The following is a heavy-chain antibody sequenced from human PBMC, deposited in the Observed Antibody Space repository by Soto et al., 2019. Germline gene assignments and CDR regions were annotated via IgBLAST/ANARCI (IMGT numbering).Heavy chain of an antibody. V-gene: IGHV4-59*02. CDR3: ARGVGSSPPQY. CDR2: IYASGSP. J-gene: IGHJ4*02. D-gene: IGHD1-26*01. Sequence: SETLSLTCTISGGSVSVYYWSWIRQSTGQGLEWIGYIYASGSPYYNPSRRSRVTISADTSKNQISLKLTSPTAADTAVYYCARGVGSSPPQYWGRGTLVTVSS. CDR1: GGSVSVYY.